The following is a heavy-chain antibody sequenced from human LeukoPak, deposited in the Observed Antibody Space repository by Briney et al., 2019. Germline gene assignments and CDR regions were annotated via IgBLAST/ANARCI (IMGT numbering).Heavy chain of an antibody. V-gene: IGHV5-51*01. Sequence: GESLKISCKGSGYSFTSYWIAWGRQMPGKSLEWMGIIYPGDCDTRYSPSFQGQVTISADKSISTAYLQWSSLKASDTAMYYCARGDSSGWPDYWGQGTLVTVSS. J-gene: IGHJ4*02. D-gene: IGHD6-19*01. CDR1: GYSFTSYW. CDR3: ARGDSSGWPDY. CDR2: IYPGDCDT.